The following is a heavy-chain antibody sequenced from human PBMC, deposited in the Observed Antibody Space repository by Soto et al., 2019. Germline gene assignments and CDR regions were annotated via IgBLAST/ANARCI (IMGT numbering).Heavy chain of an antibody. Sequence: QVQLVQSGAEVKNPGASVKVSCKASGYTFTRYGIGWARQAPGQGLEWMGWINTYNGNTNYAQNVQGRVSLTTDTSTSTAYMEPRSLRSNAPAIYYCAMVDVYVTPSPQDVCGQGTTVIVSS. CDR2: INTYNGNT. V-gene: IGHV1-18*01. CDR1: GYTFTRYG. J-gene: IGHJ6*02. D-gene: IGHD3-16*01. CDR3: AMVDVYVTPSPQDV.